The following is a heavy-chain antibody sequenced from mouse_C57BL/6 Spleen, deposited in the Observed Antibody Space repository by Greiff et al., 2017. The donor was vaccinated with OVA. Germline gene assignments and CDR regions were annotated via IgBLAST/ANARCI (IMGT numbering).Heavy chain of an antibody. CDR2: LDPSDSYT. CDR1: GYTFTSYW. V-gene: IGHV1-69*01. CDR3: ARLPYGSSYWYFDV. D-gene: IGHD1-1*01. J-gene: IGHJ1*03. Sequence: VQLQQPGAELVMPGASVKLSCKASGYTFTSYWMPWVKQRPGQGLAWIGELDPSDSYTTYNQKFKGKSTLTVDKSSSTAYMQLSSLTSEDSAVYDCARLPYGSSYWYFDVWGTGTTVTVSS.